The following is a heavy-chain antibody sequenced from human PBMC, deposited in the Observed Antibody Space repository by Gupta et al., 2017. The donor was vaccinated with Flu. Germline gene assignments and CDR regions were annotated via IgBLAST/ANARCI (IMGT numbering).Heavy chain of an antibody. CDR3: ARYSGSYFFDF. D-gene: IGHD1-26*01. V-gene: IGHV4-39*01. Sequence: SISSPTTYWGWIRQPPGKGLEWIGNIYHSGSTFYTPSLRTRVTISVDTSKSQFSLKLNSVTAADTAVYYCARYSGSYFFDFWGQGTLVTVSS. CDR1: SISSPTTY. J-gene: IGHJ4*02. CDR2: IYHSGST.